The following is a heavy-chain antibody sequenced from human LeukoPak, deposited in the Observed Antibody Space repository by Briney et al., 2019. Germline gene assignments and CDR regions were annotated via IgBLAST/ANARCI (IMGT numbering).Heavy chain of an antibody. CDR1: GYPFIGYY. CDR3: ARENLNYYGSGSYLY. V-gene: IGHV1-2*02. CDR2: INPETGAT. J-gene: IGHJ4*02. Sequence: ASVKVSCKASGYPFIGYYIHWVRQGPGQGLEWLGWINPETGATKYAQRFEGRVTLTRDTSVTTAHMGLSGLRSDDSAVYYCARENLNYYGSGSYLYWGQGSQVTVSS. D-gene: IGHD3-10*01.